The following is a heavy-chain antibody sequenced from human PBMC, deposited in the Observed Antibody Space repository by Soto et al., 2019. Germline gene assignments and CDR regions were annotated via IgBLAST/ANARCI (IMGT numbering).Heavy chain of an antibody. Sequence: GASVKVSCKSSGYILSDYCIHWVRQAPGQGLEWLGWMKPDDGGPNYAQNFQGRVIMTRDTSTDTDYMELTRLTSDDTAVYFCVRDLRRKWRRTDPESYTGVDVWGQGTTVTVSS. CDR3: VRDLRRKWRRTDPESYTGVDV. D-gene: IGHD5-12*01. CDR2: MKPDDGGP. J-gene: IGHJ6*02. V-gene: IGHV1-2*02. CDR1: GYILSDYC.